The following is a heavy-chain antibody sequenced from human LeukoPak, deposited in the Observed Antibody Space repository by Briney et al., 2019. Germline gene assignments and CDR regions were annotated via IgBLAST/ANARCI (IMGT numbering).Heavy chain of an antibody. J-gene: IGHJ1*01. V-gene: IGHV1-69*10. CDR2: FIPVHDTA. Sequence: SVKVSCKASGGTFTKYVISWVREAPRQGLEWMGRFIPVHDTANYAHKFQGRVILTADKSTSTAYMELTSLRSEDTAVYYCAVLGVIPDWGQGTLITVSS. CDR1: GGTFTKYV. CDR3: AVLGVIPD. D-gene: IGHD2-21*01.